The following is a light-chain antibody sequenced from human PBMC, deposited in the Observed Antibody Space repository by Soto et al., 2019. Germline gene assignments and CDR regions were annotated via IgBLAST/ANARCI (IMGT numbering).Light chain of an antibody. CDR2: SAS. J-gene: IGKJ2*02. CDR1: RYVNIY. V-gene: IGKV1-39*01. Sequence: DIQLTQSPPSLSACVGDTVNITCRASRYVNIYVTWYQQRVGTPPRLLIYSASRLHSGVPSRFTATGSGTDFTLTISGLQPEDFATYYFQQSYGTPRTFGQGSKV. CDR3: QQSYGTPRT.